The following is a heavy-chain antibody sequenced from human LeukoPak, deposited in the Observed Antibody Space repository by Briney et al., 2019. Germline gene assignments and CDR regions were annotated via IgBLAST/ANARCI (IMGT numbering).Heavy chain of an antibody. D-gene: IGHD3-16*02. CDR2: IYPGDSDT. Sequence: GESLKISCKGSGYSFTSYWIGWVRQMPGKGLEWMGIIYPGDSDTRYSPSFQGQVTISADKSISTAYLQWSSLKASDTAMYYCARLCDYVWGSYRGNWFDPWGQGTLVTVSS. CDR3: ARLCDYVWGSYRGNWFDP. CDR1: GYSFTSYW. J-gene: IGHJ5*02. V-gene: IGHV5-51*01.